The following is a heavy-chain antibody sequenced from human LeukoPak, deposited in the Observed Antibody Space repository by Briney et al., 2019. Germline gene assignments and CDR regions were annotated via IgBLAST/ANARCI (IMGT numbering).Heavy chain of an antibody. CDR3: ASGWFRELHEN. J-gene: IGHJ4*02. CDR1: GFTFSSYW. CDR2: IKQDGSEK. V-gene: IGHV3-7*01. D-gene: IGHD3-10*01. Sequence: GGSLRLSCAASGFTFSSYWMSWVRQAPGKGLEWVANIKQDGSEKYYVDSVKGRFTISRDNAKNSLYLQMNSLRAEDTAVYYCASGWFRELHENWGQGTLVTVSS.